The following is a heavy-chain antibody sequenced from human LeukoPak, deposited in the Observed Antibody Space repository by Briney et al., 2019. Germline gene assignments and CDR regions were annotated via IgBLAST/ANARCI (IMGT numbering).Heavy chain of an antibody. D-gene: IGHD3-22*01. Sequence: SETLSLTCTVSGGSISSGGYYWSWIRQHPGKGLEWIGYIYYSGSTYYNPSLKSRVTISVDTSKNQFSLKLSSVTAADTAVYYCARDRSVAINFDYWGQGTLVTVSS. V-gene: IGHV4-31*03. CDR1: GGSISSGGYY. CDR3: ARDRSVAINFDY. J-gene: IGHJ4*02. CDR2: IYYSGST.